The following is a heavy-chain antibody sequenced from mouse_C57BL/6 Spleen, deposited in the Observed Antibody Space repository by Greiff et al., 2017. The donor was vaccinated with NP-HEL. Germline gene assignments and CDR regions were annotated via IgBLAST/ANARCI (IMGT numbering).Heavy chain of an antibody. J-gene: IGHJ4*01. CDR1: GYAFSSSW. D-gene: IGHD1-1*01. Sequence: VKLMESGPELVKPGASVKISCKASGYAFSSSWMNWVKQRPGKGLEWIGRIYPGDGDTNYNGKFKGKATLTADKSSSTAYMQLSSLTSEDSAVYVCAPITTVVATRDAMDYWGQGTSVTVSS. CDR2: IYPGDGDT. CDR3: APITTVVATRDAMDY. V-gene: IGHV1-82*01.